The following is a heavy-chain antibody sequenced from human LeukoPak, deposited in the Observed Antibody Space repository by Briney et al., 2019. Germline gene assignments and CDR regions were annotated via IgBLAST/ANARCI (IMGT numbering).Heavy chain of an antibody. CDR1: GFTLSNAW. V-gene: IGHV3-15*01. Sequence: PGGSLRLSCAASGFTLSNAWMSWVRQAPGKGLEWVGRIKSKTDGGTTDYAAPVKGRFTISRDDSKNTLYLQMNSLKTEDTAVYYCLGDGSGSYYLNYFGYWGQGTLVTVSS. J-gene: IGHJ4*02. D-gene: IGHD3-10*01. CDR2: IKSKTDGGTT. CDR3: LGDGSGSYYLNYFGY.